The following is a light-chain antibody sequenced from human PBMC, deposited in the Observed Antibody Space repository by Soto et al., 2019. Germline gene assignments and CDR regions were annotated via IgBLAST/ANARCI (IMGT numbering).Light chain of an antibody. V-gene: IGKV3-20*01. CDR3: QQYGNSLTWT. J-gene: IGKJ1*01. CDR1: QSVSSSY. CDR2: GAS. Sequence: EMVFTQSPGTLSFSPGERATLSCRASQSVSSSYLAWYQQKPGQAPRLLIYGASSRATGIPDRFSGSGSGTDFTLTISRLEPEDFAVYYCQQYGNSLTWTLGQGTKVDIK.